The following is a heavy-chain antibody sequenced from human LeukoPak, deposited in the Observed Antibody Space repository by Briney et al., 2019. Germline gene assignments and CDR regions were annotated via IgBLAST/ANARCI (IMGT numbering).Heavy chain of an antibody. D-gene: IGHD6-19*01. Sequence: ASVKVSCKVSGYTLTELSMHWVRQAPGKGLEWMGGFDPEDGETIYAQKFQGRVTMTEDTSTDTAYMELSSLRSEDTAVYYCATGPELRLDEPQRQWLVLQYWGQGTLVTVSS. CDR1: GYTLTELS. CDR2: FDPEDGET. CDR3: ATGPELRLDEPQRQWLVLQY. J-gene: IGHJ4*02. V-gene: IGHV1-24*01.